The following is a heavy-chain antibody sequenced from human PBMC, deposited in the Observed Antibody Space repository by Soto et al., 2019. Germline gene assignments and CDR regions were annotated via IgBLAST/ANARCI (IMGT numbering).Heavy chain of an antibody. V-gene: IGHV4-39*01. CDR2: IYYSGST. CDR3: ARQSWFGELQDY. J-gene: IGHJ4*02. Sequence: KPSETLSLTCTVSGGSSSSSSYYWGWIRQPPGKGLEWIGSIYYSGSTYYNPSLKSRVTISVDTSKNQFSLKLSSVTAADTAVYYCARQSWFGELQDYWGQGTLVTVSS. D-gene: IGHD3-10*01. CDR1: GGSSSSSSYY.